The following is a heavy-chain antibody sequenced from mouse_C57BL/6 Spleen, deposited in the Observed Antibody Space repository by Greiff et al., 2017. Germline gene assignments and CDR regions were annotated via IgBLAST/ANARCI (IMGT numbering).Heavy chain of an antibody. Sequence: QVQLQQPGAELVMPGASVKLSCKASGYTFTSYWMHWVKQRPGQGLEWIGEIDPSDSYTNYNQKFKGKSTLTVDKSSSTAYMQLSSLTSEDSAVYYCARGEVVAPHLDYWGQGTTLTVSS. V-gene: IGHV1-69*01. J-gene: IGHJ2*01. CDR3: ARGEVVAPHLDY. CDR2: IDPSDSYT. CDR1: GYTFTSYW. D-gene: IGHD1-1*01.